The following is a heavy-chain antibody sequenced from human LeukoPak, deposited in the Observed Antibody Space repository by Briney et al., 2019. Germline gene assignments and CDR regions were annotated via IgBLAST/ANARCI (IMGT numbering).Heavy chain of an antibody. Sequence: ASVKVSCKASGYTFTGYYMHWVRQAPGQGLEWMGWINPNSGGTNYAQKFQGRVTMTRDTSISTAYMELSRLRSDDTAVYYCAREDLDIAAAGTGDYWGQGTLATVSS. CDR1: GYTFTGYY. CDR2: INPNSGGT. CDR3: AREDLDIAAAGTGDY. J-gene: IGHJ4*02. D-gene: IGHD6-13*01. V-gene: IGHV1-2*02.